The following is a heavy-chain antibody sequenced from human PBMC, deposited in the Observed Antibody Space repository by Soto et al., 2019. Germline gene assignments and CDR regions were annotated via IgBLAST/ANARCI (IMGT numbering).Heavy chain of an antibody. Sequence: QVHLVESGGGVVQPGRSLTLSCAASGFTFGSHGMHWVRQAPGKGLEWVSLIWYDGGNKYYAASVRGRFTISRDNSKNKLDLQMNSLRAEDTAVYYCARSYSSAWYLFDYWGQGTLVTVSS. CDR3: ARSYSSAWYLFDY. J-gene: IGHJ4*02. D-gene: IGHD6-19*01. CDR2: IWYDGGNK. CDR1: GFTFGSHG. V-gene: IGHV3-33*01.